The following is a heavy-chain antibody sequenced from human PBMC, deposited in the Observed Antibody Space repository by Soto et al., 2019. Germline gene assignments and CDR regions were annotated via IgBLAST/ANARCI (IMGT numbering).Heavy chain of an antibody. J-gene: IGHJ4*02. D-gene: IGHD6-13*01. Sequence: XSVKVSCKASGSTFPGYYMHWVRQAPGQGLEWMGWINPNSGGTNYAQKFQGWVTMTRDTSISTAYMELSRLRSDDTAVYYCARDASSRWSPTYYFDYWGQGTLVSVSS. CDR2: INPNSGGT. CDR1: GSTFPGYY. V-gene: IGHV1-2*04. CDR3: ARDASSRWSPTYYFDY.